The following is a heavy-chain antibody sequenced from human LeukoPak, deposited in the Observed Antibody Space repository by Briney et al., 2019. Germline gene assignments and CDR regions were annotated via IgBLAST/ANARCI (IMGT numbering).Heavy chain of an antibody. D-gene: IGHD3-22*01. CDR3: ARGPITMIVVAKGPFGY. Sequence: KASETLSLTCAVYGGSFSGYYWSWIRQPPGKGLEWIGEINHSGSTNYNPSLKSRVTISVDTSKNQFSLKLSSVTAADTAVYYCARGPITMIVVAKGPFGYWGQGTLVTVSS. CDR2: INHSGST. V-gene: IGHV4-34*01. J-gene: IGHJ4*02. CDR1: GGSFSGYY.